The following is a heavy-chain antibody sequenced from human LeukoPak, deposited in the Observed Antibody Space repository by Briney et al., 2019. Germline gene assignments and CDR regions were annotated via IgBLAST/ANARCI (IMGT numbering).Heavy chain of an antibody. CDR2: IYHSGST. Sequence: SETLSLTCTVSGGSISSGGYYWSWIRQPPGKGLEWIGYIYHSGSTYYNPSLKSRVTISVDTSKNQFSLKLSSVTAADTAVYYCARHRKMTRYCSSTSCYHVPFDYWGQGTLVTVSS. V-gene: IGHV4-30-2*01. CDR1: GGSISSGGYY. D-gene: IGHD2-2*01. CDR3: ARHRKMTRYCSSTSCYHVPFDY. J-gene: IGHJ4*02.